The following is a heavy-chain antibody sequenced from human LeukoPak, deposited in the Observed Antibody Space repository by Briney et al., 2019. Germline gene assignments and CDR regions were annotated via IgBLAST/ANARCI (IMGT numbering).Heavy chain of an antibody. V-gene: IGHV3-7*01. CDR1: GFTFSSYW. CDR3: ARAQVDASYVDIVATIKRDYYYYYYMDV. D-gene: IGHD5-12*01. Sequence: GGSLRLSCAASGFTFSSYWMSWVRQAPGKGLEWVANIKQDGSEKYYVDSVKGRFTISRDNAKNSLYLQMNSLRAEDTAVYYCARAQVDASYVDIVATIKRDYYYYYYMDVWGKGTTVTVSS. J-gene: IGHJ6*03. CDR2: IKQDGSEK.